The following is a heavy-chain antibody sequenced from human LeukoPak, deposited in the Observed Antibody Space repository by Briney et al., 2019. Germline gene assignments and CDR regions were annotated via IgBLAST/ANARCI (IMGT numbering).Heavy chain of an antibody. D-gene: IGHD6-13*01. CDR3: ARERQQLRYFDY. CDR2: ISYDGYDK. V-gene: IGHV3-30-3*01. CDR1: GFTFNDYA. Sequence: GGSLRLSCAASGFTFNDYALYWVRQAPGKGLEWVTLISYDGYDKSYADSVRGRFTISRDNSRNTLYLQMDSLRSEDTAVYYCARERQQLRYFDYWGQGTLVTVSS. J-gene: IGHJ4*02.